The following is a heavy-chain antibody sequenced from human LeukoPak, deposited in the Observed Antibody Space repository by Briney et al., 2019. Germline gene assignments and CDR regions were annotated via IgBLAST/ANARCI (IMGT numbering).Heavy chain of an antibody. V-gene: IGHV3-48*03. Sequence: GGSLRLSCAASGFTFSSYEMNWVRQAPGRGLEWVSYISSSGSTIYYTESVKGRFTISRDNAKNTLPLQMNSLRADDTAVYYCATSHYYDRGGYSYWYFDVWGRGTLVTVSS. D-gene: IGHD3-22*01. J-gene: IGHJ2*01. CDR2: ISSSGSTI. CDR3: ATSHYYDRGGYSYWYFDV. CDR1: GFTFSSYE.